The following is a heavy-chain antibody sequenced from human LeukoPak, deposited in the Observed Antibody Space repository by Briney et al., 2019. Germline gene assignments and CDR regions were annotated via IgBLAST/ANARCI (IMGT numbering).Heavy chain of an antibody. CDR1: GFTFSSYG. Sequence: PGGSLRLSCAASGFTFSSYGMHWVRQAPGKGLEWVVVIWYDGSNKYYADSVKGRFTISRDNSKNTLYLQMNSLRAEDTAVYYCARATYPLDVYSSGWSGPYYYYYGMDVWGQGTTVTVSS. J-gene: IGHJ6*02. CDR3: ARATYPLDVYSSGWSGPYYYYYGMDV. V-gene: IGHV3-33*01. CDR2: IWYDGSNK. D-gene: IGHD6-19*01.